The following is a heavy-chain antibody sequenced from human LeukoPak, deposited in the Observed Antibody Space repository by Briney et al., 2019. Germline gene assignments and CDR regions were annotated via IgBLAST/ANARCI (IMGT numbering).Heavy chain of an antibody. CDR2: ISYDGTNK. CDR3: ARDLTGWGESSGYSDY. Sequence: PGRSLRLSCAASGFTFSSYAMHWVRQAPGKGLEWVALISYDGTNKFYEDSVKGRFTISRDNSKNTLYLQVNSLRAEDTAVYYCARDLTGWGESSGYSDYWGQGTRVTVSS. V-gene: IGHV3-30*01. J-gene: IGHJ4*02. CDR1: GFTFSSYA. D-gene: IGHD3-22*01.